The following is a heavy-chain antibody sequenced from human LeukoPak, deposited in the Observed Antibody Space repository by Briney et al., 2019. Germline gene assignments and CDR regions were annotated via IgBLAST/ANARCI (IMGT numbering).Heavy chain of an antibody. CDR3: AKETSAYSGSC. D-gene: IGHD1-26*01. Sequence: PGGSLRLSCAASGFTFDDYAMHWVRQAPGKGLEWVSFISRDGGSTYYAASVKGRFTISRDNSKRSLYLQMNSLRTEDTAFYYCAKETSAYSGSCWGQGTLVTVSS. CDR2: ISRDGGST. J-gene: IGHJ4*02. CDR1: GFTFDDYA. V-gene: IGHV3-43*02.